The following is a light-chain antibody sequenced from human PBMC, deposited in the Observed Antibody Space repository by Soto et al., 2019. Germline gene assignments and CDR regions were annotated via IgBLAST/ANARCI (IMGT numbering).Light chain of an antibody. V-gene: IGLV1-40*01. Sequence: QSVLTQPPSVSGAPGRRVTISCTGSSSNIGAGYDVHWYQQLPGTAPKLLIYNNNNRPSGVPDRFSGSKSATSASVAITGLQAEDEADYYCQSYDSGLSGGVFGTGTKVTVL. CDR1: SSNIGAGYD. J-gene: IGLJ1*01. CDR2: NNN. CDR3: QSYDSGLSGGV.